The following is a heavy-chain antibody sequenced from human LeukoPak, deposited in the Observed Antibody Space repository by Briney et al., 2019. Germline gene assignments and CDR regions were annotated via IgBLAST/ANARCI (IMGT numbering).Heavy chain of an antibody. CDR3: ARDFWSGYYSAFDI. V-gene: IGHV4-4*07. Sequence: SETLSLTCTVSGGSISSYYWSWIRQPAGKGLEWIGRIYTSGSTNYNPSLKSRATMSVDTSKNQFSLKLSSVTAADTAVYYCARDFWSGYYSAFDIWGQGTMVTVSS. J-gene: IGHJ3*02. CDR1: GGSISSYY. CDR2: IYTSGST. D-gene: IGHD3-3*01.